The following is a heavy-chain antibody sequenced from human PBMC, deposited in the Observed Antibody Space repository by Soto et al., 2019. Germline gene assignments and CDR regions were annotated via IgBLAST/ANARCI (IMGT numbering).Heavy chain of an antibody. CDR3: ASGLEEYSSSWYDY. CDR2: IRNKAHSYST. CDR1: GFTFGDHY. J-gene: IGHJ4*02. V-gene: IGHV3-72*01. D-gene: IGHD6-13*01. Sequence: HHGGSLRLSCAVSGFTFGDHYIDWVRQAPGKGLEWVGRIRNKAHSYSTVYAASVKGRFTISRNNAKNTLYLQMNSLKTEDTALYYCASGLEEYSSSWYDYWGQGSPVTVSS.